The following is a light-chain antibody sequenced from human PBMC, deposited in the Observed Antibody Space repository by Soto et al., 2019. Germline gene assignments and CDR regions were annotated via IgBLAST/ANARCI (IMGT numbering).Light chain of an antibody. CDR2: DNV. J-gene: IGLJ2*01. Sequence: QSVLTQPPSVSATPGQKVTISCSGSGSNLGRNYVSWYQQLPGTAPRLLIYDNVYRFSGIPDRFSASKSGTSATLGIAGLQTGDEADYYCATWDGSLPAEVFGGGTKLTVL. CDR1: GSNLGRNY. CDR3: ATWDGSLPAEV. V-gene: IGLV1-51*01.